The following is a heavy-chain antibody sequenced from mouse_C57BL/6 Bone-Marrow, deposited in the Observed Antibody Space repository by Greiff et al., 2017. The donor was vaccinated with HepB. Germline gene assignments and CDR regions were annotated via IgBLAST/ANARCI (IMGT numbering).Heavy chain of an antibody. V-gene: IGHV1-85*01. CDR2: IYPRDGST. CDR3: AREGRQLRLQYAY. J-gene: IGHJ3*01. CDR1: GYTFTSYD. D-gene: IGHD3-2*02. Sequence: QVQLQQSGPELVKPGASVKVSCKASGYTFTSYDINWVKQRPGQGLEWIGWIYPRDGSTKYNEKFKGKATLTVDTSSSTAYMELHSLTSEDSAVYFCAREGRQLRLQYAYWGQGTLVTVSA.